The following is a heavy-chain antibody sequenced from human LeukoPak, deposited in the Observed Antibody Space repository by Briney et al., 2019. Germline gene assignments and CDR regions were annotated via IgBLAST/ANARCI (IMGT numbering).Heavy chain of an antibody. CDR1: GYTFTSYG. J-gene: IGHJ4*02. Sequence: ASVKVSCKASGYTFTSYGISWVRQAPGQGREGMGWISAYNGNTNYAQKLQGRVTITTDTSTSTAYMELRSLRSDDTAVYYCAVGYSYGPPLFFDYWGQGTLVTVSS. CDR3: AVGYSYGPPLFFDY. V-gene: IGHV1-18*04. D-gene: IGHD5-18*01. CDR2: ISAYNGNT.